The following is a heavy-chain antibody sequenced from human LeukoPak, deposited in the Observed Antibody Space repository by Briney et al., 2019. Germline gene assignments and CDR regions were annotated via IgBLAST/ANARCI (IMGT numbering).Heavy chain of an antibody. CDR1: GGSISSSSYY. Sequence: PSETLSLTCTVSGGSISSSSYYWGWIRQPPGKGLEWIGSIYYSGSTYYNPSLKSRVTISVDTSKNQFSLKLSSVTAADTAVYYCARKGAIQLWTNDAFDIWGQGTMVTVSS. J-gene: IGHJ3*02. CDR3: ARKGAIQLWTNDAFDI. CDR2: IYYSGST. V-gene: IGHV4-39*07. D-gene: IGHD5-18*01.